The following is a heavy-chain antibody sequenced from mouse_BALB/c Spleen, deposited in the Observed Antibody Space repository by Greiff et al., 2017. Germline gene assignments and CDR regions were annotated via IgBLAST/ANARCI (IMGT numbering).Heavy chain of an antibody. J-gene: IGHJ2*01. D-gene: IGHD5-1*01. CDR3: ARTYQYYFDY. Sequence: EVMLVESGGGLVKPGGSLKLSCAASGFTFSSYAMSWVRQSPEKRLEWVAEISSGGSYTYYPDTVTGRFTISRDNAKNTLYLEMSSLRSEDTAMYYCARTYQYYFDYWGQGTTLTVSS. V-gene: IGHV5-9-4*01. CDR2: ISSGGSYT. CDR1: GFTFSSYA.